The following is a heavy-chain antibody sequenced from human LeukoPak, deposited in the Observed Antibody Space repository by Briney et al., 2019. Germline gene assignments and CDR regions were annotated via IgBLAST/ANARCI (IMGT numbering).Heavy chain of an antibody. CDR2: IYTSGST. CDR3: ARGYSSSWYSSFFDY. J-gene: IGHJ4*02. CDR1: GGSISSYY. D-gene: IGHD6-13*01. Sequence: PSETLSLTCTVSGGSISSYYWSWIRQPAGKGLEWIGRIYTSGSTNYNPSLKSRVTMSVDTSKNQFSLKLSSVTAADTAVYYCARGYSSSWYSSFFDYWGQGTLVTVSS. V-gene: IGHV4-4*07.